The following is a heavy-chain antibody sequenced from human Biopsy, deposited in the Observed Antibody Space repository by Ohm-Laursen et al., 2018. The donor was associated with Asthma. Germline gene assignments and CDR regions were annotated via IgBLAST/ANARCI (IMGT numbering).Heavy chain of an antibody. V-gene: IGHV1-18*01. CDR2: ISAYNGNT. CDR1: GYTFNSAG. J-gene: IGHJ6*02. CDR3: ARAVDYSHYYGIDV. Sequence: ASVKVSCKTSGYTFNSAGITWVRQAPGQGLEWMGWISAYNGNTKVAQKLQDRVTMITDTSTSTAYMELRSLRSDDTVVYFCARAVDYSHYYGIDVWGQGTTVTVS. D-gene: IGHD3-10*01.